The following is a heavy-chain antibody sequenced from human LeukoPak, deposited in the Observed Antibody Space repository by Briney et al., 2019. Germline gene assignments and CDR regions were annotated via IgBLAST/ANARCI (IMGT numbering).Heavy chain of an antibody. CDR3: ARGPEYSSSHEYYFDY. CDR1: GYTFTSYD. J-gene: IGHJ4*02. D-gene: IGHD6-6*01. V-gene: IGHV1-46*01. Sequence: GASVKVSCKASGYTFTSYDINWVRQATGQGLEWMGIINPSGGSTSYAQKFQGRVTMTRDTSTSTVYMELSSLRSEDTAVYYCARGPEYSSSHEYYFDYWGQGTLVTVS. CDR2: INPSGGST.